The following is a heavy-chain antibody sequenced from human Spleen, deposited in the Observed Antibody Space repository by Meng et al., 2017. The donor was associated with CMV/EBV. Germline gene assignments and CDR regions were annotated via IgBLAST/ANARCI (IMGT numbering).Heavy chain of an antibody. J-gene: IGHJ4*02. V-gene: IGHV3-23*01. CDR2: ISGSGATT. CDR1: GFTFSSYT. D-gene: IGHD3-3*01. Sequence: GESLKISCAGSGFTFSSYTMNWVRQAPDKGLEWVSGISGSGATTNYADSVKGRFTISRDNSKCTLYLQMNSLRAEDTAVYYCAKDLDPNYDFWSGQQMPYYWGQGTLVTVSS. CDR3: AKDLDPNYDFWSGQQMPYY.